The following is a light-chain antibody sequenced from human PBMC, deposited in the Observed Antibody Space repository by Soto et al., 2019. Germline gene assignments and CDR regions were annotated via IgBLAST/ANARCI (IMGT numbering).Light chain of an antibody. J-gene: IGLJ3*02. V-gene: IGLV2-14*01. CDR3: SSYTNTNTLA. CDR2: EVS. CDR1: SSDVGSYIS. Sequence: QSVLTQPASVSGSPGQSITISCTGTSSDVGSYISVSWSQHHPGKAPRLIIYEVSNRPSGASNRFSGSKSDNTASLTISGLQAEDEADYDCSSYTNTNTLAFGGGTKLTVL.